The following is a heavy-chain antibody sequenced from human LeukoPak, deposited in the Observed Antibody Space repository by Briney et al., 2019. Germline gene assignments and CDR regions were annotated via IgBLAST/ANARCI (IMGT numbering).Heavy chain of an antibody. D-gene: IGHD3-22*01. CDR1: GYTFTSYD. J-gene: IGHJ4*02. CDR3: ARAVYDSSGYPEEFDY. Sequence: ASVKVSCKASGYTFTSYDINWVRQATGQGLEWMGWMNPNSGNTGYAQKFQGRVTMTRNTSISTAYMELSSLRSEDTAAYYCARAVYDSSGYPEEFDYWGQGTLVTVSS. V-gene: IGHV1-8*01. CDR2: MNPNSGNT.